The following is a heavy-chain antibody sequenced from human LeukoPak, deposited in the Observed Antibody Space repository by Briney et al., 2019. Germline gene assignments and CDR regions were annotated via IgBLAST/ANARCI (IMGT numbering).Heavy chain of an antibody. J-gene: IGHJ6*02. D-gene: IGHD6-19*01. V-gene: IGHV3-30-3*01. CDR2: ISYDGSNK. CDR1: GFTFSIYA. CDR3: ARPTGQGSGWYSDGMDV. Sequence: PGGSLRLSCSASGFTFSIYAMHWVRQAPGKGLEWVAVISYDGSNKYYVDSVKGRFTISRDNSKNTLYLQMNSLRAEDTAVYYCARPTGQGSGWYSDGMDVWGQGTTVTVSS.